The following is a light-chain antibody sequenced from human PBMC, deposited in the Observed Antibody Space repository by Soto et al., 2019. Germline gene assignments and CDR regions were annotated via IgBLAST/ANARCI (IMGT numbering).Light chain of an antibody. CDR1: QSTSSW. CDR2: DAS. Sequence: DIQMTQSPSTLSASVGDRVTITCRASQSTSSWLAWYQQKPGKAPKLLIYDASSLESGVPSRFNGSGSGTEFTLTISSLQPDDFATYYCQQYNSYSSWTFGQGTKVE. V-gene: IGKV1-5*01. CDR3: QQYNSYSSWT. J-gene: IGKJ1*01.